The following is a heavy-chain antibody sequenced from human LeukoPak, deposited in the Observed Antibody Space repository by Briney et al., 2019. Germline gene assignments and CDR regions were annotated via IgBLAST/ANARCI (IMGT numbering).Heavy chain of an antibody. V-gene: IGHV4-39*07. CDR1: GGSININNDY. Sequence: PSETLSLTCTVSGGSININNDYWDWIRQPPGKGLEWIGSMYHSWSTYHNPSLKGRVTIALDTSKNQFSLRLSSVTAADTAVYYCARAAGGWDKYYYYYVDVWGKGTTVTVSS. CDR2: MYHSWST. J-gene: IGHJ6*03. D-gene: IGHD1-26*01. CDR3: ARAAGGWDKYYYYYVDV.